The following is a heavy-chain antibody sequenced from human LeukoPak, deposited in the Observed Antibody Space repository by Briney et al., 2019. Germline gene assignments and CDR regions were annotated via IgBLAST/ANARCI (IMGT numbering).Heavy chain of an antibody. CDR2: ITSSSSSM. J-gene: IGHJ4*02. CDR1: GFTFSSYS. D-gene: IGHD5-18*01. CDR3: ARLRGYSYGYGDY. Sequence: GGSLRLSCAASGFTFSSYSMNWVRQAPGRGLEWISYITSSSSSMYYADSVKGRFTISRDNAKNSLYLQMVSLRAEDTAVYYCARLRGYSYGYGDYWGQGTLVTVSS. V-gene: IGHV3-48*04.